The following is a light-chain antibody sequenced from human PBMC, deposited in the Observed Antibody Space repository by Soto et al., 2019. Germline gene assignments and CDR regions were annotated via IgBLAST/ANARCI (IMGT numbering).Light chain of an antibody. V-gene: IGLV2-14*01. CDR2: EVH. CDR3: SSYRAASIKV. J-gene: IGLJ1*01. CDR1: SSDIGTFNY. Sequence: QSALAQPASVSGSPGQSITISCTGSSSDIGTFNYVSWYQQHPGKAPKLIIYEVHNRPSGVSSRFSASKSGNTASLTISGLQAEDEADYYCSSYRAASIKVFGSGTKVTVL.